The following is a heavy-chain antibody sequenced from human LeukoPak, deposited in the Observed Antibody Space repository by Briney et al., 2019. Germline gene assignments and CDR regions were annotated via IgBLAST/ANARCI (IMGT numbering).Heavy chain of an antibody. V-gene: IGHV4-34*01. CDR3: ASPYGDYNGAFDI. CDR2: INHSGST. J-gene: IGHJ3*02. Sequence: SETLSLTCAVYGGSFSGYYWSWIRQPPGKGLEWIGEINHSGSTNYNPSLKSRVTISVDTSKNQFSLKLSSVTAADTAMYYCASPYGDYNGAFDIWGQGTMVTVSS. D-gene: IGHD4-17*01. CDR1: GGSFSGYY.